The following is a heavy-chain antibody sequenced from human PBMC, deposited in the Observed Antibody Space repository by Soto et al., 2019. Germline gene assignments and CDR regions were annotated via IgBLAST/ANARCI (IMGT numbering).Heavy chain of an antibody. J-gene: IGHJ4*02. D-gene: IGHD3-10*01. CDR1: GFTFSSYG. CDR3: ARDERGSGSLDY. CDR2: IWYDGSNK. Sequence: QVQLVESGGGVVQPGRSLRLSCAASGFTFSSYGMHWVRQAPGKGLEWVAVIWYDGSNKYYAESVKGRFTISRDNSKNTLYLQMNSLRAEDTAVYYCARDERGSGSLDYWGQGTLVTVSS. V-gene: IGHV3-33*01.